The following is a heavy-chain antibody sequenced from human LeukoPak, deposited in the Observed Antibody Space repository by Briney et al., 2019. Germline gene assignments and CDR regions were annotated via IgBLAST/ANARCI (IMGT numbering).Heavy chain of an antibody. D-gene: IGHD3-3*01. Sequence: ASGKVSCKASGYTFTSYDTNWVRQATGQGLEWMGWMNPNSGNTGYAQKFQGRVTMTRNTSISTAYMELSSLRSEDTAVYYCARGEAYYDFWSGSFDVWGKGTTVTVSS. CDR2: MNPNSGNT. CDR1: GYTFTSYD. J-gene: IGHJ6*04. V-gene: IGHV1-8*01. CDR3: ARGEAYYDFWSGSFDV.